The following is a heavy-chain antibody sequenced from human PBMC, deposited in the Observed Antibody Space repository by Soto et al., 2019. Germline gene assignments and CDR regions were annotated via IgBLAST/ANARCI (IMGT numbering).Heavy chain of an antibody. Sequence: GGSLRLSCAASGFTFSSYGMHWVRQAPGKGLEWVAVISYDGSNKYYADSVKGRFTISRDNSKNTLYLQMNSLRAEDTAVYYCAKDKGKQQLVHYYYYYMDVWGKGTTVTVSS. V-gene: IGHV3-30*18. CDR1: GFTFSSYG. CDR3: AKDKGKQQLVHYYYYYMDV. D-gene: IGHD6-13*01. CDR2: ISYDGSNK. J-gene: IGHJ6*03.